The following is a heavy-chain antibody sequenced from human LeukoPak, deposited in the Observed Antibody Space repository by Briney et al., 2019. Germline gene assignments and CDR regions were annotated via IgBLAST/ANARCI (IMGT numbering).Heavy chain of an antibody. CDR2: ISYDGSNK. V-gene: IGHV3-30-3*01. Sequence: GGSLRLSCAAAGFTFSSYAMHWVRQAPGKGLEWVAVISYDGSNKYYADSVKGRFTISRDNSKNSLYLQMSNLRAEDTAVYFCARGGGLDVWGQGATVTVSS. CDR3: ARGGGLDV. CDR1: GFTFSSYA. D-gene: IGHD3-16*01. J-gene: IGHJ6*02.